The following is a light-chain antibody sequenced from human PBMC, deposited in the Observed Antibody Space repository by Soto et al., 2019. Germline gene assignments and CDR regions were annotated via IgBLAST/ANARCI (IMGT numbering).Light chain of an antibody. CDR2: KAS. V-gene: IGKV1-5*03. CDR1: QTISSW. Sequence: DIQMTQSPSTLSGSVGDRDTITCRASQTISSWLAWYQQKPGKAPKLLIYKASTLKSGVPSRFGGSGSGTEFTLTISSLQPDDFATYYCQHYNSYSEAFGQGTKVELK. J-gene: IGKJ1*01. CDR3: QHYNSYSEA.